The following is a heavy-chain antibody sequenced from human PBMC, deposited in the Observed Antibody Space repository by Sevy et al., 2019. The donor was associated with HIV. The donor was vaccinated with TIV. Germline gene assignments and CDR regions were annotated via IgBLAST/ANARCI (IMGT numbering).Heavy chain of an antibody. V-gene: IGHV3-53*01. CDR1: GFTVSSNY. J-gene: IGHJ3*02. Sequence: GGSLRLSCAASGFTVSSNYMSWVRQAPGKGLEWVSVIYSGGSTYYADSGKGRFTISRDNSKNTLYLQMNSLRAEDTAVYYCARVLDYYGSGFGAFDIWGQGTMVTVSS. D-gene: IGHD3-10*01. CDR2: IYSGGST. CDR3: ARVLDYYGSGFGAFDI.